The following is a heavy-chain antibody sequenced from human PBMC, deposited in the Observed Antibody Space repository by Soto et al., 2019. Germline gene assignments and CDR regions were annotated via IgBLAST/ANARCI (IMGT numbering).Heavy chain of an antibody. V-gene: IGHV1-3*01. D-gene: IGHD2-15*01. CDR3: ARGHCSGGSCYNWFDP. CDR2: INAGNGNT. Sequence: ASVKVSCKASGYTFTSYAMHWVRQAPGQRLEWMGWINAGNGNTKYSQKFQGRVTITRDTSASTAYMELSSLRSEDTAVYYCARGHCSGGSCYNWFDPWGQGXLVTVSS. J-gene: IGHJ5*02. CDR1: GYTFTSYA.